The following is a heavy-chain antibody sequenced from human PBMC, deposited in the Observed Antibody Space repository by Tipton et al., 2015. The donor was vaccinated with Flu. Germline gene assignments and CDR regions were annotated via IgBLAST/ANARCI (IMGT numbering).Heavy chain of an antibody. D-gene: IGHD2-2*01. CDR3: AGGQDQGDY. J-gene: IGHJ4*02. CDR2: INQDGTRK. Sequence: GSLRLSCVASGFPFSDVWMSWVRQAPGGGLECLANINQDGTRKNYVDSVRGRFTISRDNTKNSLFLQLNSLRSEDTAVYFCAGGQDQGDYWGQGTLVTVST. CDR1: GFPFSDVW. V-gene: IGHV3-7*04.